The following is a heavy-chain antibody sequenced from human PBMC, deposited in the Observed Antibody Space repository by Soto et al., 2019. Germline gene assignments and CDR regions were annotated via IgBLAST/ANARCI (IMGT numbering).Heavy chain of an antibody. CDR3: ARDRSTIYGVVAPIDY. CDR1: GFTFSPYS. J-gene: IGHJ4*02. Sequence: PGGSLRLSCAVSGFTFSPYSMNWVRQAPGKGLEWISYISSGGDTIYYADSVRGRFTVSRDNTKNSLYLQMDSLRDEDTAVYYCARDRSTIYGVVAPIDYWGRGTLVTVSS. CDR2: ISSGGDTI. D-gene: IGHD3-3*01. V-gene: IGHV3-48*02.